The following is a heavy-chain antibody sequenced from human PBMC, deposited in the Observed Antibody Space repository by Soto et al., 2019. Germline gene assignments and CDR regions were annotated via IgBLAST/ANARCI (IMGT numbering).Heavy chain of an antibody. V-gene: IGHV4-4*02. D-gene: IGHD3-10*01. CDR2: IFHSGST. CDR1: GGSISSDNW. CDR3: ARVGGPFDP. Sequence: QVQLQESGPGLVKPSGTLSLTCAVSGGSISSDNWWNWVRQPPGKGLEWIGEIFHSGSTNYNPSLISLVTISVDKSKNQFRLRLSSGTAAETGVYYCARVGGPFDPWGQGTLVTLSS. J-gene: IGHJ5*02.